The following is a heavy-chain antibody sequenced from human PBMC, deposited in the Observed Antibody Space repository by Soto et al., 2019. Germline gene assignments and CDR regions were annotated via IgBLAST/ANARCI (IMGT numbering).Heavy chain of an antibody. D-gene: IGHD2-21*02. CDR3: ARDSVVVVTASNALGP. J-gene: IGHJ5*02. CDR1: GYTFTSYY. CDR2: INPSGGST. V-gene: IGHV1-46*01. Sequence: GASVKVSCKASGYTFTSYYMHWVRQAPGQGLEWMGIINPSGGSTSYAQKFQGRVTMTRDTSTSTVYMELSSLRSEDTAVYYCARDSVVVVTASNALGPWGQGTLVTVSS.